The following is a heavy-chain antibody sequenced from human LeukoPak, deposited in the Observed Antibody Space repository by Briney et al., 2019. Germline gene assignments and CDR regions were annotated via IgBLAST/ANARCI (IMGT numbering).Heavy chain of an antibody. D-gene: IGHD6-6*01. CDR2: ISAYNGNT. V-gene: IGHV1-18*01. CDR1: GDTFTSYG. J-gene: IGHJ4*02. Sequence: ASVKVSCKASGDTFTSYGISWVRQAPGQGLEWMGWISAYNGNTNYAQKLQGRVTMTTDTSTSTAYMELRSLRSDDTAVYYCARVGPYGQLVRYYFDYWGQGTLVTVSS. CDR3: ARVGPYGQLVRYYFDY.